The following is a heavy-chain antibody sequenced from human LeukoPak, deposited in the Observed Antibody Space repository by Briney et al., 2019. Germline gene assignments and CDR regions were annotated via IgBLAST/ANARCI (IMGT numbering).Heavy chain of an antibody. CDR3: AKGVNFYDTSISD. D-gene: IGHD3-22*01. CDR2: IRYDGSNE. V-gene: IGHV3-33*06. Sequence: GRSLRLSCAASGFTFSSYGVHWVRQAPGKGLEWVAVIRYDGSNEYYADSVKGRFTISRDNSKNTLYLQMNSLRAEDTAVYYCAKGVNFYDTSISDWGQGPWSPSPQ. J-gene: IGHJ1*01. CDR1: GFTFSSYG.